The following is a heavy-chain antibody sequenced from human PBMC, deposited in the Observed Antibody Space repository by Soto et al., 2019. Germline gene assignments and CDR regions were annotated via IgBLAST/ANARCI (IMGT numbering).Heavy chain of an antibody. CDR3: AKDQISHSCSGFPPYYSYTMDV. CDR2: ISYDGSTK. V-gene: IGHV3-30*18. D-gene: IGHD2-15*01. Sequence: GFLGLCCAGSGFTLSNYGMHWVRLAPGRGLEWVAVISYDGSTKYYGDSVKGRFTTSRDNSINTLYLQMNSLRAEDTALYYCAKDQISHSCSGFPPYYSYTMDVWGPGTTVTVSS. J-gene: IGHJ6*02. CDR1: GFTLSNYG.